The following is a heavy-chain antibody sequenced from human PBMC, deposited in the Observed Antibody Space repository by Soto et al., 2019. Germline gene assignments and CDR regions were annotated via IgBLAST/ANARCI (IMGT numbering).Heavy chain of an antibody. D-gene: IGHD2-2*01. CDR3: ARDIVVVPAASLGMDV. CDR2: INPNSGGT. CDR1: GYTFTGYY. Sequence: GASVKVFCKASGYTFTGYYMHWVRQAPGQGLEWMGWINPNSGGTNYAQKFQGWVTMTRDTSISTAYMELSRLRSDDTAVYYCARDIVVVPAASLGMDVWGQGTTVTVSS. J-gene: IGHJ6*02. V-gene: IGHV1-2*04.